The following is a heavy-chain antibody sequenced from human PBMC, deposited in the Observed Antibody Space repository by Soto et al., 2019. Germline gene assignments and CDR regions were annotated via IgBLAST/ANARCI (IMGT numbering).Heavy chain of an antibody. J-gene: IGHJ2*01. V-gene: IGHV3-73*01. CDR1: GFSFGDFS. Sequence: PGGSLRLSCAASGFSFGDFSVNWFRQASGKGLEWVGRIRSKANNYATAYAASVEGRFTISRDDSKNTAYLQMNSLKIEDTAVYYCSRHENEPPPFWYFDLWGRGTVVTVSS. D-gene: IGHD1-1*01. CDR3: SRHENEPPPFWYFDL. CDR2: IRSKANNYAT.